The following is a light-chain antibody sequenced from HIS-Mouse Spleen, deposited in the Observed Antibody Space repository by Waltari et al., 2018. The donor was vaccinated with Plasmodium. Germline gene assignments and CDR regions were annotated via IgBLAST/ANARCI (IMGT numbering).Light chain of an antibody. CDR3: QAWDSSTVL. J-gene: IGLJ2*01. Sequence: SYELTQPPSVSVSPGQTASITCSGDKLGDKYACWYQQKPGQSPVLVIYQDTKLPSGIPERFSGSNSGNTATLTISGTQAMDEADYYCQAWDSSTVLFGGGTKLTVL. V-gene: IGLV3-1*01. CDR1: KLGDKY. CDR2: QDT.